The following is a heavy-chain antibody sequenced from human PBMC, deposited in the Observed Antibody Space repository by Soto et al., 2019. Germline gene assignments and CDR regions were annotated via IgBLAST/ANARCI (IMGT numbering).Heavy chain of an antibody. D-gene: IGHD6-19*01. V-gene: IGHV6-1*01. Sequence: SQTLSLTCAISGDSVSSNSAAWNWIRQSPSTGLEWLGRTYYRSKWYNEYAVFVKSRITINPDTSKNQFSLQLNSVTPECTAVYSCARDVAVAGTSSYYFGIGVWGRGTTVAVSS. CDR1: GDSVSSNSAA. CDR3: ARDVAVAGTSSYYFGIGV. J-gene: IGHJ6*02. CDR2: TYYRSKWYN.